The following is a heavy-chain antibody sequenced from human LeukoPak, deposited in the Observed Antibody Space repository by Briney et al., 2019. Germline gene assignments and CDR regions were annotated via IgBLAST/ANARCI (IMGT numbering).Heavy chain of an antibody. CDR1: GGTFIRFT. J-gene: IGHJ6*02. Sequence: ASVKVSCKASGGTFIRFTISWVRQAPGQGFEWMGGITPIFGTANYAQKFQGRVTITADESTSTAYMELSSLRSEDTAVYYCARVGGGGFQEDIIKYYYYGMDVWGQGTTVTVSS. CDR3: ARVGGGGFQEDIIKYYYYGMDV. D-gene: IGHD3-16*01. V-gene: IGHV1-69*13. CDR2: ITPIFGTA.